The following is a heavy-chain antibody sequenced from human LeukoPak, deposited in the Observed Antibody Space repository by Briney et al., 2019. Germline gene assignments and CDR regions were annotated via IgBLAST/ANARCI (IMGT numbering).Heavy chain of an antibody. CDR1: GHTFICCG. D-gene: IGHD5-24*01. V-gene: IGHV1-18*01. CDR3: AIRSQNGYNSPIDY. Sequence: ASVKVSCKPSGHTFICCGISWVRQAPGQGLEWMGWISADTGNTDYARNLQGRVSMTTDRSKSTAYMELRSLRAEDTAGYYCAIRSQNGYNSPIDYWGQGTLVTVSS. J-gene: IGHJ4*02. CDR2: ISADTGNT.